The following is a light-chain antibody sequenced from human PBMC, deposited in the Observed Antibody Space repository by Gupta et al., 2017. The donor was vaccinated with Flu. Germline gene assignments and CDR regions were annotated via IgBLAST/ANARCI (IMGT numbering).Light chain of an antibody. CDR3: QQHNNWPLA. CDR1: QFVSKN. CDR2: EAS. Sequence: IVMTQSPASLSLSPGERATLSCSASQFVSKNLAWYQQRSGQAPRLVIYEASIRATDVPPRFNGSGFGTEFTLSISSLRSEDSAIYYGQQHNNWPLAFGGGTRLEIK. V-gene: IGKV3-15*01. J-gene: IGKJ4*01.